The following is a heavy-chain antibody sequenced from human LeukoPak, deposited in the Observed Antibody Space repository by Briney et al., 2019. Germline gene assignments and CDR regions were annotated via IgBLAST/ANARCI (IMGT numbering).Heavy chain of an antibody. V-gene: IGHV4-59*01. CDR1: GGSISSYY. D-gene: IGHD2-2*01. Sequence: SETLSLTCTVSGGSISSYYWSWIRQPPGKGLEWIGYIYYSGSTNYNPSLKSRVTISVDTSKNQFSPKLSSVTAADTAVYYCARTLGYCSSTSCYAPLGPWGQGTLVTVSS. J-gene: IGHJ5*02. CDR2: IYYSGST. CDR3: ARTLGYCSSTSCYAPLGP.